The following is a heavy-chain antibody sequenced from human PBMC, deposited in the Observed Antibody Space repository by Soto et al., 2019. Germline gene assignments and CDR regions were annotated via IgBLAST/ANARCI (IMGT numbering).Heavy chain of an antibody. CDR3: ATAILLGRKVEWCDS. CDR2: LYESGDT. D-gene: IGHD2-8*02. Sequence: EVKLVESRGGLVQPGGSLRLSCAASGFTVSSSYMGWVRQAPGKGLEWVSVLYESGDTYYAVSVRCRFTISRDSSKNTLFLQMNNLRVDYTGVYYCATAILLGRKVEWCDSWGQGALVIVSS. J-gene: IGHJ4*02. CDR1: GFTVSSSY. V-gene: IGHV3-66*01.